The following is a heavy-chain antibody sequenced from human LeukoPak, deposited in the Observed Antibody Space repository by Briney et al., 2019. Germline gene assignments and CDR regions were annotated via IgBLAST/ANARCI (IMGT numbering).Heavy chain of an antibody. D-gene: IGHD5-24*01. CDR2: IKQDKSVI. CDR3: ARNEGWTFDT. CDR1: GFSFSIHW. J-gene: IGHJ3*02. Sequence: GGSLRLSCSASGFSFSIHWMSWFRQSPGKGLELVALIKQDKSVIHYVDSVKGRFTISRDNAKNSLSLQMNSLRADDTAVYYCARNEGWTFDTWGQGTKVTVSS. V-gene: IGHV3-7*01.